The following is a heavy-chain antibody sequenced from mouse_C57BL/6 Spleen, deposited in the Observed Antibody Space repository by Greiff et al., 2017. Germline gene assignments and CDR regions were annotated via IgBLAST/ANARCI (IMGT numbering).Heavy chain of an antibody. D-gene: IGHD2-5*01. Sequence: EVQGVESGEGLVKPGGSLKLSCAASGFTFSSYAMSWVRQTPEKRLEWVAYISSGGDYIYYADTVKGRFTISRDTARNTLYLQMSSLKSEDTAMYYSTRDYSKNAMDYWGQGTSVTVSS. CDR2: ISSGGDYI. J-gene: IGHJ4*01. CDR3: TRDYSKNAMDY. CDR1: GFTFSSYA. V-gene: IGHV5-9-1*02.